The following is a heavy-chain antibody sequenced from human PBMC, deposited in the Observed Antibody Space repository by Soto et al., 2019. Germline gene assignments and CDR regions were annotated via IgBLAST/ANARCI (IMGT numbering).Heavy chain of an antibody. D-gene: IGHD6-6*01. CDR1: GFTFSSYS. J-gene: IGHJ5*02. V-gene: IGHV3-48*02. Sequence: ESGGGLVQPGGSLRLSCAASGFTFSSYSMNWVRQAPGKGLEWVSYISSSSSTIYYADSVKGRFTISRDNAKNSLYLQMNSLRDEDTAVYYCARDNLLRIAARGFHPWGQGTLVTVSS. CDR3: ARDNLLRIAARGFHP. CDR2: ISSSSSTI.